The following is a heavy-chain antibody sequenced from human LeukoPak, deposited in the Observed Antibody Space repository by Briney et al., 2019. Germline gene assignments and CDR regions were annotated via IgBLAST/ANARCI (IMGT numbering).Heavy chain of an antibody. J-gene: IGHJ4*02. V-gene: IGHV1-46*01. D-gene: IGHD4-11*01. CDR1: GYTFTSYY. CDR3: ARALTTVTTIGY. Sequence: GASVKVSCKASGYTFTSYYMHWVRQAPGQGLEWMGIINPSGGSTSYAQKFQGRVTMTRDMSTSTVYMELSSLRSEDTAVYYCARALTTVTTIGYWGQGTLVTVSS. CDR2: INPSGGST.